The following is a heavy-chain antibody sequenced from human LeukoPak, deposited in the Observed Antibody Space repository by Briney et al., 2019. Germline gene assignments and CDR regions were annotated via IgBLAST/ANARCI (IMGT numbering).Heavy chain of an antibody. Sequence: GGSLRLSCAASGFTFSSYGMHWVRQAPGKGLEWVAFIRYDGSNKYYADSVKGRFTISRDNSKNTLYLQMNSLRAEDTAVYYRAKEVLLWFGELLPEKYWGQGTLVTVSS. V-gene: IGHV3-30*02. J-gene: IGHJ4*02. CDR3: AKEVLLWFGELLPEKY. CDR1: GFTFSSYG. D-gene: IGHD3-10*01. CDR2: IRYDGSNK.